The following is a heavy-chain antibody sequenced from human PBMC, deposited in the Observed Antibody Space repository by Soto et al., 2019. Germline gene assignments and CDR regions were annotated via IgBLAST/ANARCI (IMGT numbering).Heavy chain of an antibody. CDR2: ISSSSSYT. CDR3: ARDVAIITMVRGVNPFFDY. D-gene: IGHD3-10*01. Sequence: GGSLRLSCAASGFTFSDYYMSWIRQAPGKGLEWVSYISSSSSYTNYADSVKGRFTISRDNAKNSLYLQMNSLRAEDTAVYYCARDVAIITMVRGVNPFFDYWGQGTLVTVSS. V-gene: IGHV3-11*06. CDR1: GFTFSDYY. J-gene: IGHJ4*02.